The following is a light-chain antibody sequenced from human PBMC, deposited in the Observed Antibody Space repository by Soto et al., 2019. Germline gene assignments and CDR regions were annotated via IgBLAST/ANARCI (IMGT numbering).Light chain of an antibody. V-gene: IGLV1-44*01. CDR3: AAWDDSLSGVV. CDR1: SSNIESNG. Sequence: QLVLTQAPSASGTPGQSVIISCSGSSSNIESNGVTWYQQLPRTAPKPLIYTTNQRPSGVPDRFSGSKSGTSASLAITGLQSEDEADYYCAAWDDSLSGVVFGGGTKLTVL. J-gene: IGLJ2*01. CDR2: TTN.